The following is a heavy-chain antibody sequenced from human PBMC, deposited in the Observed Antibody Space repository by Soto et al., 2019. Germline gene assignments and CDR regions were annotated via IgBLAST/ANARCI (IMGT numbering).Heavy chain of an antibody. V-gene: IGHV4-31*02. D-gene: IGHD4-17*01. CDR2: IYYSGST. CDR3: AREASGGDYKLGNWFDP. J-gene: IGHJ5*02. CDR1: GGSISSGGYY. Sequence: PSETLSLTCTVSGGSISSGGYYWSWIRQHPGKGLEWIGYIYYSGSTYYNPSLKSRVTISVDTSKNQFSLKLSSVTAADTAVYYCAREASGGDYKLGNWFDPWGQGTLVTVSS.